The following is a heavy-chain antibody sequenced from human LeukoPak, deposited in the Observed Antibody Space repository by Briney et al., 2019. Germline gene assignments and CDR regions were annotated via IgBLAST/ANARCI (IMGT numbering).Heavy chain of an antibody. CDR1: GFTFSSYG. D-gene: IGHD2-2*01. J-gene: IGHJ6*03. CDR2: INHSGSI. V-gene: IGHV4-34*01. Sequence: GSLRLSCAASGFTFSSYGMHWVRQAPGKGLEWIGEINHSGSINYNPSLKSRVTISVDTSKNQFSLKLSSVTAADTAVYYCARLPAAKPRGYYYYMDVWGKGTTVTVSS. CDR3: ARLPAAKPRGYYYYMDV.